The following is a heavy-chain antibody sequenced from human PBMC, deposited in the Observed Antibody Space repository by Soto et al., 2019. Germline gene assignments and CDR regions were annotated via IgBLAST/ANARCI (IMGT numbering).Heavy chain of an antibody. CDR2: MNPHSGET. D-gene: IGHD3-10*01. J-gene: IGHJ4*02. CDR3: ARGSPGPVDH. Sequence: QVQLVQSGAEVRRPGASVKVSCKASGYSFTSLHFNWVRQATGQGLEWIGWMNPHSGETGYAQRFQGRVTMTKDISPRTAYMELRGLTSHDTAVYFCARGSPGPVDHWGQGTLVTVSS. V-gene: IGHV1-8*01. CDR1: GYSFTSLH.